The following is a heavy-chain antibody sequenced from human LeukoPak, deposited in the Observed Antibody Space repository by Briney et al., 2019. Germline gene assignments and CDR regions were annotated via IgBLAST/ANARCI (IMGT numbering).Heavy chain of an antibody. V-gene: IGHV3-48*03. Sequence: GGSLRLSCAASGFAFSSYEMNWVRQAPGKGPEWISHISSSGTTIYYADSVKGRFTISRDNAKNSLHLQMNSLRAEDTAVYYCLAYHDYWGQGTLVTVSS. CDR1: GFAFSSYE. CDR2: ISSSGTTI. J-gene: IGHJ4*02. D-gene: IGHD1-14*01. CDR3: LAYHDY.